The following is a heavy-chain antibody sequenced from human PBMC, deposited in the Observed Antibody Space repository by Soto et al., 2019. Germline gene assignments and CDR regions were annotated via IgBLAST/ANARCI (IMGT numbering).Heavy chain of an antibody. J-gene: IGHJ4*02. V-gene: IGHV3-53*01. D-gene: IGHD2-15*01. CDR3: ATPPGGGGY. Sequence: VQLVESGGGLIQPGGSLRLSCAVSGFTVSNNYMSWVRQAPGKGLEGVSVIYSGGYTAYGDSVKGRFTISRDNSKNPLYLQKKSLGAEDTGVFFRATPPGGGGYWGQGTLVTVSS. CDR2: IYSGGYT. CDR1: GFTVSNNY.